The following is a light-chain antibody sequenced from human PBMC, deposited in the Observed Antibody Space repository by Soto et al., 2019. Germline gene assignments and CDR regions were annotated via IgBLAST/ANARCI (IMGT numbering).Light chain of an antibody. CDR2: LAS. Sequence: IQFTQSPSSLSASVGDRVTITCRASQGINSYLAWYQQKPVKAPNLLIYLASTLQSGVPSRFSGSGSGTEFTLTISSLQPDDFATYYCQQYNSDSTWTFGQGAKVDIK. J-gene: IGKJ1*01. V-gene: IGKV1-9*01. CDR1: QGINSY. CDR3: QQYNSDSTWT.